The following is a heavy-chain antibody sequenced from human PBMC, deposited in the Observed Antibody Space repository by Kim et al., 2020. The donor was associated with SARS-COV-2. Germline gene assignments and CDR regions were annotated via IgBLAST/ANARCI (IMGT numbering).Heavy chain of an antibody. CDR2: IDPSDSYT. V-gene: IGHV5-10-1*01. D-gene: IGHD3-22*01. CDR1: GYSFTSYW. J-gene: IGHJ6*02. Sequence: GESLQISCKGSGYSFTSYWISWVRQMPGKGLEWMGRIDPSDSYTNYSPSFQGHVTISADKSISTAYLQWSSLKASDTAMYYCARLGYYDSSGYYFPDGMDVWGQGTTVTVSS. CDR3: ARLGYYDSSGYYFPDGMDV.